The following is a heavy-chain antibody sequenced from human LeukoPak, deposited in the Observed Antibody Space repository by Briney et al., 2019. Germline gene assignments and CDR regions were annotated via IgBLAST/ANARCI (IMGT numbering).Heavy chain of an antibody. V-gene: IGHV3-30*04. CDR2: ISYDGSNK. Sequence: PGGSLRLSCAAFGFTFSSYAMHWVRQAPGKGLEWVAVISYDGSNKYYADSVKGRFTISRDNSKNTLYLQMNSLRAEDTAVYYCARDHEGAHDYWGQGTLVTVSS. J-gene: IGHJ4*02. CDR3: ARDHEGAHDY. CDR1: GFTFSSYA. D-gene: IGHD1-26*01.